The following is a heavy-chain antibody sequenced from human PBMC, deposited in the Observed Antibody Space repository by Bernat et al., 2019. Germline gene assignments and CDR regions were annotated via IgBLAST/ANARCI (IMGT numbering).Heavy chain of an antibody. CDR2: IKEDGSES. Sequence: VGSGGGVLQPGGCRRRSCEASGFILRDAYMGWVREAPGKVLEWVANIKEDGSESFYVDSVKGRFTISRANAKNSLYLQMNSLRAEDTAVYYCARFGGGYTSWGQGTLVTVSS. J-gene: IGHJ5*02. V-gene: IGHV3-7*04. D-gene: IGHD5-12*01. CDR1: GFILRDAY. CDR3: ARFGGGYTS.